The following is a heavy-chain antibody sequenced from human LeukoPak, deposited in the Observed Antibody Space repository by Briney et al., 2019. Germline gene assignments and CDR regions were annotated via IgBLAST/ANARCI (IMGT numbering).Heavy chain of an antibody. CDR2: IYYSGST. CDR3: ARIAVAGTDFDS. J-gene: IGHJ4*02. V-gene: IGHV4-59*01. CDR1: GGSISSYY. D-gene: IGHD6-19*01. Sequence: SETLSLTCTVSGGSISSYYWSWVRQPPGKGLEWIGYIYYSGSTNYNPSLKSRVTISVDTSKNQFSLKLSSVTAADTAVYYCARIAVAGTDFDSWGQGTLVTVSS.